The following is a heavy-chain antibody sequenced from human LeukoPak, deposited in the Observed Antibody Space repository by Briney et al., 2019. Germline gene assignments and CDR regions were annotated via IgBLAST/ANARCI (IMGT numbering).Heavy chain of an antibody. CDR3: ARRGSALWSGELLEGWFDS. CDR2: IHYSGST. D-gene: IGHD3-10*01. V-gene: IGHV4-59*08. Sequence: SETLSLTCNVSGGSISNHYWSWLRQPPGKGLEWIGYIHYSGSTKYNPSLKSRVIISVDLSKNHFSLKLTSVTAADTAVYYCARRGSALWSGELLEGWFDSWGQGTLVTVSS. J-gene: IGHJ5*01. CDR1: GGSISNHY.